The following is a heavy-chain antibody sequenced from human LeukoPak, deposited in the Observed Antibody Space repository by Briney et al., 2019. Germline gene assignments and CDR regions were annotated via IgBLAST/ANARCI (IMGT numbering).Heavy chain of an antibody. D-gene: IGHD5-18*01. CDR1: GSSISRSRYY. J-gene: IGHJ6*03. CDR3: ARVGYVDTAMVLYYYYYMDV. V-gene: IGHV4-39*07. CDR2: IYYSGST. Sequence: SETLSLTCTVSGSSISRSRYYWGWIRQPPGKGLEWIGSIYYSGSTYYNPSLKSRVTISVDTSKNQFSLKLSSVTAADTAVYYCARVGYVDTAMVLYYYYYMDVWGKGTTVTVSS.